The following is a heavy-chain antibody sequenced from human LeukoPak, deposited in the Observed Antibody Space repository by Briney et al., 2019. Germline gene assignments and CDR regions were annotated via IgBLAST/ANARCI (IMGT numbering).Heavy chain of an antibody. J-gene: IGHJ5*02. CDR1: GFTFSSYS. D-gene: IGHD3-10*01. CDR2: ISSSSSTI. Sequence: GGSLRLSCAASGFTFSSYSMYWVRQAPGKGLEWVSYISSSSSTIYYADSEKGRFTISSDNLKNTLSLQMDSLRAADTAMYYCARGSPVASGRYSIYSSWGQGTLVTVSP. V-gene: IGHV3-48*01. CDR3: ARGSPVASGRYSIYSS.